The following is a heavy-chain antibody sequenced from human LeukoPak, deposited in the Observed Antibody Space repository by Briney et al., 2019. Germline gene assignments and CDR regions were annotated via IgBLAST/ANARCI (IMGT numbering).Heavy chain of an antibody. V-gene: IGHV1-18*01. CDR3: ARGSGRFNLNRGVAHYHYYMDV. J-gene: IGHJ6*03. D-gene: IGHD3-10*01. CDR2: ISADNGNT. Sequence: ASVKVSCKASGYTFTNYGISWVRQAPGQGLEWMGWISADNGNTYYTQNFQGRVSMTTDTSTSTAYMEVRSLRSDDTAVYYCARGSGRFNLNRGVAHYHYYMDVWGKGTTVTVSS. CDR1: GYTFTNYG.